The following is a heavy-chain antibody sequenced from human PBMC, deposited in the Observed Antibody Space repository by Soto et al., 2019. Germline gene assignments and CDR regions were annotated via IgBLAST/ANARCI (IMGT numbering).Heavy chain of an antibody. V-gene: IGHV3-30-3*01. CDR1: GFTFSSYA. J-gene: IGHJ3*02. CDR3: ARGSQSRARLDI. D-gene: IGHD3-10*01. CDR2: ISYDGSNK. Sequence: PGGSLRLSCAASGFTFSSYAMHWVRQAPGKGPEWVAVISYDGSNKYYADSVKGRFTISRDNSKNTLYLQMNSLRAEDTAVYYCARGSQSRARLDIWGKGTMVTVSS.